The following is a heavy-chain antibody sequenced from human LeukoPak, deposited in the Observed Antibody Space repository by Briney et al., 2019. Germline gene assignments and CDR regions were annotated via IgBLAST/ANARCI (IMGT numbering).Heavy chain of an antibody. CDR1: GGTFSSYA. CDR2: INPDSGGT. CDR3: ARTKDFDY. Sequence: ASVKVSCKASGGTFSSYAISWVRQAPGQGLEWMGWINPDSGGTNYAQKFQGRVTMTRDTPISTAYMELSRLRSDDTAVYYCARTKDFDYWGQGTLVTVSS. V-gene: IGHV1-2*02. J-gene: IGHJ4*02.